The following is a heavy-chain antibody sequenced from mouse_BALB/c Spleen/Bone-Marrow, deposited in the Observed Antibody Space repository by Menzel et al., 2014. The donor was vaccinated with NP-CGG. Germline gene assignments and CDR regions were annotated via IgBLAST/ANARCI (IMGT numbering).Heavy chain of an antibody. D-gene: IGHD1-2*01. V-gene: IGHV1-26*01. J-gene: IGHJ1*01. CDR3: ARDYGSVGWYFDV. CDR2: FNPNNGGT. CDR1: GYSFTGYY. Sequence: EVKLEESGPDLVKPGASVKISCKASGYSFTGYYMHWVKQSHGKSLEWIGRFNPNNGGTSCNQKFKGKAILTVDKSSSTAHMEPRSLTSEDSAVYYCARDYGSVGWYFDVWGAGTTVTVSS.